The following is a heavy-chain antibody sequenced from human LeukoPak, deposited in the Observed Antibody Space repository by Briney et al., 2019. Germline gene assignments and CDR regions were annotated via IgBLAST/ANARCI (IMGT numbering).Heavy chain of an antibody. CDR3: AKDSAFYYIDV. CDR2: IRYDGSTK. Sequence: GGSLRLSCAASGFTFSSYGIHWVRQAPGKGLEWVAFIRYDGSTKYYADSVKGRFTISRDNSKNTLYLQMNSLKGDDTAVYYCAKDSAFYYIDVWGKGTTVIISS. D-gene: IGHD3-10*01. CDR1: GFTFSSYG. J-gene: IGHJ6*03. V-gene: IGHV3-30*02.